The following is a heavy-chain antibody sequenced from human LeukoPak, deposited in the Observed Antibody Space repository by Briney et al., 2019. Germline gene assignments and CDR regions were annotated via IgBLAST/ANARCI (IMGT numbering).Heavy chain of an antibody. D-gene: IGHD3-22*01. CDR3: AREGQTYYYDSSGYYKNWFDP. CDR2: IYISGGT. J-gene: IGHJ5*02. CDR1: GGSISSGSYY. Sequence: SETLSLTCTVSGGSISSGSYYWGWIRQPAGKGLEWIGRIYISGGTNYNPSLKSRVTISVDTSKNQFSLKLSSVTAADTAVYYCAREGQTYYYDSSGYYKNWFDPWGQGTLVTVSS. V-gene: IGHV4-61*02.